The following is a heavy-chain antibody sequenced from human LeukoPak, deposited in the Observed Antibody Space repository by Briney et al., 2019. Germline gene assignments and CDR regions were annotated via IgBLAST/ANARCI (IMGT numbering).Heavy chain of an antibody. CDR3: ARVRRYTGYDLGDFDY. V-gene: IGHV4-59*12. J-gene: IGHJ4*02. CDR2: IYYSGST. Sequence: SETLSLTCTVSGGSISSYYWSWIRQPPGKGLEWIGYIYYSGSTNYNPSLKSRVTISADTSKNQFSLKLSSATAADTAMYYCARVRRYTGYDLGDFDYWGQGTLVTVSS. CDR1: GGSISSYY. D-gene: IGHD5-12*01.